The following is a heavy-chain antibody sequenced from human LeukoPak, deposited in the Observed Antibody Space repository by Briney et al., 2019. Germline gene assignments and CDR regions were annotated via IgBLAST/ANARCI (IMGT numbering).Heavy chain of an antibody. V-gene: IGHV3-21*01. CDR2: ITSSSSYI. J-gene: IGHJ6*04. Sequence: GGSLRLSCAASGFTFSRYTMNWVRQAPGKGLEWVSSITSSSSYIYYADSVKGRFTISRDNAKNSLYLQMNSLRAEDTAVYYCAELGITMIGGVWGKGTTVTISS. D-gene: IGHD3-10*02. CDR1: GFTFSRYT. CDR3: AELGITMIGGV.